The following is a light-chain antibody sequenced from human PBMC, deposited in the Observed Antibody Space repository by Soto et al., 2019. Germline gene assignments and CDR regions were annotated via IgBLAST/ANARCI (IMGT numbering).Light chain of an antibody. CDR1: QSVSSK. V-gene: IGKV3-15*01. Sequence: EIVMTQSPATLSVSPGEGATLSCRASQSVSSKLAWYQQKPGQAPRLIXYDTSTRATGIPARFSGSGSGTELTLTISSLQSEDFAVYYCQQYSNWPPITFGQGTRLEIK. CDR2: DTS. CDR3: QQYSNWPPIT. J-gene: IGKJ5*01.